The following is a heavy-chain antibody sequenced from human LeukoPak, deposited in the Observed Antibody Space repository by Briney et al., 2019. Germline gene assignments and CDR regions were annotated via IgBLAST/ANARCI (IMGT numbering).Heavy chain of an antibody. CDR3: AHLIATADAEYFQH. D-gene: IGHD6-13*01. CDR2: LYRDGDK. J-gene: IGHJ1*01. V-gene: IGHV2-5*02. CDR1: GLSLSTSGVG. Sequence: SGPTLVKPTQTLTLTCTFSGLSLSTSGVGVGWIRQPPRKALEWLALLYRDGDKRYSPSLKSRLTITKDTSKNQVVLTMTNMDPVDTATYYCAHLIATADAEYFQHWGQGTLVTVSS.